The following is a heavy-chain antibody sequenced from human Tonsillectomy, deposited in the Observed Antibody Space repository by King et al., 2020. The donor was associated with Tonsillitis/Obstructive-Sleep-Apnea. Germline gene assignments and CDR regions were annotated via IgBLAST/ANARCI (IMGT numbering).Heavy chain of an antibody. CDR3: ASVASMVLDY. CDR1: GLTFSDHY. CDR2: IRNKANRYAT. Sequence: VQLVESGGGLVQPGGSLRLSCAASGLTFSDHYMGWVRQAPGKGLEWVGLIRNKANRYATDYAASVTGRFTISRDDSQNSLYLQINSLKTEYTALYYFASVASMVLDYWGQGTLVTVSS. J-gene: IGHJ4*02. D-gene: IGHD3-10*01. V-gene: IGHV3-72*01.